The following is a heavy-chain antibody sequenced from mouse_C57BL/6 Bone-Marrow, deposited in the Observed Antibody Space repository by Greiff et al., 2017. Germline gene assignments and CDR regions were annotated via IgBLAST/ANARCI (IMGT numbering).Heavy chain of an antibody. V-gene: IGHV1-82*01. Sequence: QVQLQQSGPELVKPGASVKISCKASGYAFSSSWMNWVKQRPGRGLEWIGRIYPGDGDTNYNGKFKGKATLTADKSSSTAYMQLSSLTSEDSAVYFCASGGLTGPGFAYWGQGTLVTVSA. D-gene: IGHD4-1*01. CDR1: GYAFSSSW. J-gene: IGHJ3*01. CDR2: IYPGDGDT. CDR3: ASGGLTGPGFAY.